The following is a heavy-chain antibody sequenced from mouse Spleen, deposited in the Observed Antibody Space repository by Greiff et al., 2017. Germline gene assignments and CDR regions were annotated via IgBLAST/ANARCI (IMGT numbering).Heavy chain of an antibody. CDR2: ISSGGSYT. V-gene: IGHV5-9-3*01. D-gene: IGHD2-4*01. J-gene: IGHJ3*01. CDR3: ARQGIYYDYGRFAY. CDR1: GFTFSSYA. Sequence: EVHLVESGGGLVKPGGSLKLSCAASGFTFSSYAMSWVRQTPEKRLEWVATISSGGSYTYYPDSVKGRFTISRDNAKNTLYLQMSSLRSEDTAMYYCARQGIYYDYGRFAYWGQGTLVTVSA.